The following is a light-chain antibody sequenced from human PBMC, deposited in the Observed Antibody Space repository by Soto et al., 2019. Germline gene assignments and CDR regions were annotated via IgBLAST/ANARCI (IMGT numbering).Light chain of an antibody. CDR3: CSYAGSPYV. CDR1: SSDVGGYDS. Sequence: QSALTQPRSVSGSPGQSVAISCTGTSSDVGGYDSVSWYQQHPGKAPKVIIYDVNKRPSGVPDRFSGSKSGNTASLTISGLQAEDEADYYCCSYAGSPYVFGTGTKLTVL. CDR2: DVN. J-gene: IGLJ1*01. V-gene: IGLV2-11*01.